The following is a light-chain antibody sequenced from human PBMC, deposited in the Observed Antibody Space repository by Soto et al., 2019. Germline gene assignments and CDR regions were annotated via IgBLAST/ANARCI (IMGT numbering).Light chain of an antibody. V-gene: IGKV3-20*01. J-gene: IGKJ2*01. CDR3: QHSDT. CDR1: QSISSSY. CDR2: GAS. Sequence: EVVLTQSPGTLSLSPGERATLSCRASQSISSSYLAWYQQKSGQAPRLLIYGASSRATGIPDRFSGSGSGTAFTLTISRLEPEDFAVYFCQHSDTFGQGTKLEIK.